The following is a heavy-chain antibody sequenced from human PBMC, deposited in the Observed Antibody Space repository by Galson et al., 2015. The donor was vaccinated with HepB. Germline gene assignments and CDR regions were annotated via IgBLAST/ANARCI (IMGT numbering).Heavy chain of an antibody. Sequence: SVKVSCKASGYTFTGYYMHWVRQAPGQGLEWMGWINPNSGGTNYAQKFQGRVTMTRDTSISTAYMELSRLRSDDTAVYYCARDYDFWSGYYIGGSYWYFDLWGRGTLVTVSS. J-gene: IGHJ2*01. D-gene: IGHD3-3*01. CDR2: INPNSGGT. CDR3: ARDYDFWSGYYIGGSYWYFDL. V-gene: IGHV1-2*02. CDR1: GYTFTGYY.